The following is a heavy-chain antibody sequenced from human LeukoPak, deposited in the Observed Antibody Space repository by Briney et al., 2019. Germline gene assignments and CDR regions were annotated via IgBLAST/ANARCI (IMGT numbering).Heavy chain of an antibody. Sequence: GGSLRLSCAASGFTFSNYWMSWVRQAPGKGLEWVAVIKQDGGEKYYVDSVKGRFTISRDNAKSSLYLQMNSLRAEDTAVYYCAKPARGYYYYGMDGWGQGTTVTVSS. J-gene: IGHJ6*02. CDR2: IKQDGGEK. D-gene: IGHD3-10*01. V-gene: IGHV3-7*03. CDR1: GFTFSNYW. CDR3: AKPARGYYYYGMDG.